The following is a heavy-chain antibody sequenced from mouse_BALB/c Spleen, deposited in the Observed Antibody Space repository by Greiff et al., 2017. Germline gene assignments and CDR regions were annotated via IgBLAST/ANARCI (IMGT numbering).Heavy chain of an antibody. Sequence: EVKVVESGGGLVKPGGSLKFSCAASGFTFSSYAMSWVRQTPEKRLEWVASISSGGSTYYPDSVKGRFTISRDNARNILYLQMSSLRSEDTAMYYCARGEDYDGPDYWGQGTTLTVSS. D-gene: IGHD2-4*01. CDR2: ISSGGST. CDR3: ARGEDYDGPDY. CDR1: GFTFSSYA. V-gene: IGHV5-6-5*01. J-gene: IGHJ2*01.